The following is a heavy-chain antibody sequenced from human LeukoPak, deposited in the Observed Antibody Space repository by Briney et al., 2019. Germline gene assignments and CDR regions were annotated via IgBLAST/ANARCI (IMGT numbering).Heavy chain of an antibody. V-gene: IGHV3-9*03. CDR3: VKDIGSGSYRYGGYFDY. D-gene: IGHD1-26*01. Sequence: PGGSLRLSCAASGFPFDDKAMHWVRQAPGKGLEWVADISRNSDSTGYADSVKGRFTISRDNAKNSLYLQMNTLRAEDMALYYCVKDIGSGSYRYGGYFDYWGQGTLVTVSS. CDR2: ISRNSDST. J-gene: IGHJ4*02. CDR1: GFPFDDKA.